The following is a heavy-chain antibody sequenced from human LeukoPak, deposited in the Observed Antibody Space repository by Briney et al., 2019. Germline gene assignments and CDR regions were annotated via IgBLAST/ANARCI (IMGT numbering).Heavy chain of an antibody. D-gene: IGHD6-13*01. Sequence: PGGSLRLSCAASGFTFSSYAMHWVRQAPGKGLEWVAVISYDGSNKYYADSVKGRFTISRDNSKNTLYLQMNSLRAEDTAVYYCAGEGIAAAGLNDYWGQGTLVTVSS. CDR1: GFTFSSYA. CDR2: ISYDGSNK. J-gene: IGHJ4*02. V-gene: IGHV3-30*04. CDR3: AGEGIAAAGLNDY.